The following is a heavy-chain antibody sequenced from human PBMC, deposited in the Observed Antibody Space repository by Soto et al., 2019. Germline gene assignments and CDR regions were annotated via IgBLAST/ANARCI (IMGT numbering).Heavy chain of an antibody. CDR2: IYYSGST. J-gene: IGHJ5*02. CDR1: GGSISSSSYF. CDR3: ARHPSDFWFDP. D-gene: IGHD2-21*02. V-gene: IGHV4-39*01. Sequence: SETLSLTCSVSGGSISSSSYFWGWIRQPPGKGLEWIGSIYYSGSTYYNPSLKRRVNVSVDTSKNQFSLKLSSVTAADTAVYYCARHPSDFWFDPWGQGTLVTVS.